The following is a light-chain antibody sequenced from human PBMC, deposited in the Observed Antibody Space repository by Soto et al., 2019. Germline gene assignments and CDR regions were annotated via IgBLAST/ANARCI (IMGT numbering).Light chain of an antibody. V-gene: IGLV1-40*01. CDR3: QSYDSSLSGWV. Sequence: QSVLTQPPSVSGAPGQRITISCTGTSSNIGTGYDVHWYQQLPGTAPKLLIYGNDLRPSGVPDRFSGSKSGTSASLAITGIQAEDEADYYCQSYDSSLSGWVFGGGTKVTVL. J-gene: IGLJ3*02. CDR1: SSNIGTGYD. CDR2: GND.